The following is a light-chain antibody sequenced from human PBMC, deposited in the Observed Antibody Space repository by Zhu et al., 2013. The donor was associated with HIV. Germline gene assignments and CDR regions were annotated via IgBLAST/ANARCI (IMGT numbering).Light chain of an antibody. V-gene: IGKV3-20*01. CDR3: QQYKTYSWT. CDR1: QSVSTKS. Sequence: EIVLTQSPGTLSLSPGETVTLSCRASQSVSTKSVAWYQQKPGQAPRLLVYGASTRATNIPDRFSGSGSGTEFALTISSLQPDDFATYYCQQYKTYSWTFGQGTKVEIK. CDR2: GAS. J-gene: IGKJ1*01.